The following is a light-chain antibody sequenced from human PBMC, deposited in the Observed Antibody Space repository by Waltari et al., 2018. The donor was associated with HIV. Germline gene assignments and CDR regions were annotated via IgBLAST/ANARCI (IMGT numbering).Light chain of an antibody. CDR1: QSHLRTDGYNY. V-gene: IGKV2-28*01. J-gene: IGKJ3*01. Sequence: IVLTQSPLSLPVTPGEPASFFCRSSQSHLRTDGYNYLSWYLQRPGQAPQLLIYLGSSRASGVPDRFSGSGSGTDFTLRVSRVEAEDVGFYFCMQSLQTPFTLGPGTEVDIK. CDR3: MQSLQTPFT. CDR2: LGS.